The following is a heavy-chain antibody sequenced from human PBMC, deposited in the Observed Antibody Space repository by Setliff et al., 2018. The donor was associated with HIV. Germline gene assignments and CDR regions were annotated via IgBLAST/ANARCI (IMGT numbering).Heavy chain of an antibody. V-gene: IGHV4-59*08. D-gene: IGHD3-10*01. J-gene: IGHJ4*02. CDR3: ARQGGYNSPLMV. CDR2: IFDSGTT. CDR1: GGSFSTYY. Sequence: SETLSLTCAVYGGSFSTYYWNWIRQSPGKGLEWIGYIFDSGTTKYNPSVTSRVTISVDASKNQFFLQLISVTAADTAVYYCARQGGYNSPLMVWGQGKLVTVSS.